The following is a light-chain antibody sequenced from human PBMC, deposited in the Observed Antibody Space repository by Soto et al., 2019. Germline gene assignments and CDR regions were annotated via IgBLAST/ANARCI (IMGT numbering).Light chain of an antibody. CDR1: QSVSSS. CDR3: QQRGSWPWT. J-gene: IGKJ1*01. Sequence: EIVLTQSPATLSLSRGERATLSCGASQSVSSSLAWYQQKPGQAPRLLIYDASNRATGIPARFSGSGSGTDFTLTISSLEPEDFAIYYCQQRGSWPWTFGQGTKVDI. V-gene: IGKV3-11*01. CDR2: DAS.